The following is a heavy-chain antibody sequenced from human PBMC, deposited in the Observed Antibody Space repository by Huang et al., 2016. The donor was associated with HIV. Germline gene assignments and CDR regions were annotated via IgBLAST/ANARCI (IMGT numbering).Heavy chain of an antibody. Sequence: QVQLVQSGAEVKKPGSSVKVSCKASGGSFRNFAIGWVRQAPGQGLGWRGGIIPTLGTSNYAKKFQGRVTMIADESTSTAYMELSSLRSEDTAVYYCATVDYYDTSGPQRGYFDNWGQGTLVTVSS. D-gene: IGHD3-22*01. CDR3: ATVDYYDTSGPQRGYFDN. J-gene: IGHJ4*02. CDR1: GGSFRNFA. V-gene: IGHV1-69*01. CDR2: IIPTLGTS.